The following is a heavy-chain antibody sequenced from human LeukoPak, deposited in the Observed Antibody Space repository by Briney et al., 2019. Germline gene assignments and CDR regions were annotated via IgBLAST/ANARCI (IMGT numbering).Heavy chain of an antibody. J-gene: IGHJ3*02. V-gene: IGHV1-2*02. CDR1: GYTFTDNH. CDR2: INPNSGGT. CDR3: ARELGRNAFDI. D-gene: IGHD7-27*01. Sequence: ASVKVSCKASGYTFTDNHMYWIRQAPGQGPDCMGWINPNSGGTNYAQKFQGRITMTRDTSISTAYVELSRLTSDDTAIYFCARELGRNAFDIWGQGTMVTVSP.